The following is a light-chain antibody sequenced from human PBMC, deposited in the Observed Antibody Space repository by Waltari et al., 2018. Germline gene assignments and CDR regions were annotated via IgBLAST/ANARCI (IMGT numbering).Light chain of an antibody. Sequence: DIQMTQSPSSLSASVGERVTITCQASQDISNYLNWYQQKPRKAPKLRIYDASNLETGVPSRFSGSGSGTDFTFTISSLQPEYIATYYCQQYDNLPFTFGPGTKVDIK. V-gene: IGKV1-33*01. CDR1: QDISNY. CDR3: QQYDNLPFT. CDR2: DAS. J-gene: IGKJ3*01.